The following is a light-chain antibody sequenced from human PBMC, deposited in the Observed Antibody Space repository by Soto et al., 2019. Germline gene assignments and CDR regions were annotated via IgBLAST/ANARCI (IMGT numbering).Light chain of an antibody. CDR2: EVN. Sequence: QSALTQPPSASGSPGQSVAISCTGNASDIGGYNFVSWYQQHPGKAPKLMIYEVNKRPSGVPDRFSGSKSGNTASLTVSGLQAEDEADYYCSAHGGTNPYVFGTGTKLTVL. J-gene: IGLJ1*01. CDR3: SAHGGTNPYV. V-gene: IGLV2-8*01. CDR1: ASDIGGYNF.